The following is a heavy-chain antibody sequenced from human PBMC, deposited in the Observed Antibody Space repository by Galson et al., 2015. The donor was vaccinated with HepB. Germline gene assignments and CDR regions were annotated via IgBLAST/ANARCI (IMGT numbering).Heavy chain of an antibody. CDR1: GFTFSNYA. CDR3: AKGTRTGYYGGKYGMDV. J-gene: IGHJ6*02. CDR2: ISDSGGST. Sequence: SLRLSCAASGFTFSNYAMNWVRQAPGKGLEWVSIISDSGGSTSYANSVKGRFTISGDNSENTLYLEMNSLRAEDAAVYYCAKGTRTGYYGGKYGMDVWGQGTTVTVSS. D-gene: IGHD3/OR15-3a*01. V-gene: IGHV3-23*01.